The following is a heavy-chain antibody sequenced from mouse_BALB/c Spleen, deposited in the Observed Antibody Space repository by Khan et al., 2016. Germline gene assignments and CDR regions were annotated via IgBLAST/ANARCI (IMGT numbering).Heavy chain of an antibody. CDR1: DYSITSDYA. CDR2: ISYSGST. V-gene: IGHV3-2*02. Sequence: EVQLQESGPGLVKPSQSLSLTCTVTDYSITSDYAWNWIRQFPGNKLEWMGYISYSGSTSYNPSLKSRISITRDTSKNQFFLQLNSVTTEDTATYYCARRRRVSTTVLDYWGQGTTLTVSS. CDR3: ARRRRVSTTVLDY. D-gene: IGHD1-1*01. J-gene: IGHJ2*01.